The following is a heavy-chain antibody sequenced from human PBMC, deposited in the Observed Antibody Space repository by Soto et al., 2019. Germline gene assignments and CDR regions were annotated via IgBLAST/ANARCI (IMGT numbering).Heavy chain of an antibody. D-gene: IGHD2-15*01. CDR2: ISAYNGNT. CDR1: GYTFTSYG. CDR3: ARTPGCSGGSCRIPGDY. Sequence: QVQLVQSGAEVKKPGASVKVSCKASGYTFTSYGISWVRQAPGQGLEWMGWISAYNGNTNYAQKLQGRVTMTTDTSTSTAYIELRSLRSDDTAVYYCARTPGCSGGSCRIPGDYWGQGTLVTVSS. V-gene: IGHV1-18*04. J-gene: IGHJ4*02.